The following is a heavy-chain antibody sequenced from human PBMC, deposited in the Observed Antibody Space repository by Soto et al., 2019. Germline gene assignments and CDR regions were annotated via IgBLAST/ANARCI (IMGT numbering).Heavy chain of an antibody. CDR1: GGTFSSYA. Sequence: SVKVSCKASGGTFSSYAISWVRQAPGQGLEWMGGIIPIFGTANYAQKFQGRVTITADESTSTAYMELSSLRSEDTAVYYCASTNLGYSSGWYPPLYYYYYGMDVWGQGTTVTVSS. V-gene: IGHV1-69*13. J-gene: IGHJ6*02. CDR3: ASTNLGYSSGWYPPLYYYYYGMDV. CDR2: IIPIFGTA. D-gene: IGHD6-19*01.